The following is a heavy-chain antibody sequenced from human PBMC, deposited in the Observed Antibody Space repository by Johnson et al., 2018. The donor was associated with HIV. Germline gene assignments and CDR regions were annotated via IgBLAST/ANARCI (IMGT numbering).Heavy chain of an antibody. D-gene: IGHD3-22*01. J-gene: IGHJ3*02. CDR2: INWNGGST. Sequence: VQLVESWGGVVQPGRSLRLSCAASGFTFSSYWMSWVRQAPGKGLEWVSGINWNGGSTGYADSVKGRFTISRDNAKNSLYLQMNSLRAEDTALYYCARWRDYYDSSLGAFDIWGQGTMVTVSS. CDR3: ARWRDYYDSSLGAFDI. CDR1: GFTFSSYW. V-gene: IGHV3-20*04.